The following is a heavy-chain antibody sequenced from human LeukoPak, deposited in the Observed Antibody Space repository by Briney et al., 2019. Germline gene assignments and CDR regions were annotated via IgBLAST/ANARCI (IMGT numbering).Heavy chain of an antibody. D-gene: IGHD1-1*01. CDR2: IYHSGST. CDR1: GYSISSGYY. Sequence: PSETLSLTCTVSGYSISSGYYWGWIRQPPGQGLEWIGSIYHSGSTYYNPSLKSRVTISVDTSKNQFSLKLSSVTAADTAVYYSARVFRTTYLDPWGQGTLVTVSS. V-gene: IGHV4-38-2*02. J-gene: IGHJ5*02. CDR3: ARVFRTTYLDP.